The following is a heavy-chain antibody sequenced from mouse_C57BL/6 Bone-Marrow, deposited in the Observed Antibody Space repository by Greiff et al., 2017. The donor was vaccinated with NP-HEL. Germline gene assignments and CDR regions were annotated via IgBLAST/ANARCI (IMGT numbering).Heavy chain of an antibody. Sequence: EVQLQQSVAELVRPGASVKLSCTASGFNIKNTYMHWVKQRPEQGLEWIGRIDPANGNTKYAPKFQGKATITADTSSNTYYLQLSSLTTEDTAIYYCAPIDYDDDKGAYWGQGTTLTVSS. J-gene: IGHJ2*01. V-gene: IGHV14-3*01. CDR2: IDPANGNT. D-gene: IGHD2-4*01. CDR3: APIDYDDDKGAY. CDR1: GFNIKNTY.